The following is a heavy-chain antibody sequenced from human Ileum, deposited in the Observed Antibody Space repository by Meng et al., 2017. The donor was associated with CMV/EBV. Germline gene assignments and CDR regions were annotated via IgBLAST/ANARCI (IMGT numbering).Heavy chain of an antibody. CDR2: ISPSGSST. Sequence: GESLKISCAGSGFTFSNYAMNWVRQAPGKGLEWLSRISPSGSSTFYADSLKGRFTISRDNSNNTLFLQMNSLGAEDTAMYYCAKDFNYGDYLDYWGQGTPVTVSS. J-gene: IGHJ4*02. CDR3: AKDFNYGDYLDY. D-gene: IGHD4-17*01. CDR1: GFTFSNYA. V-gene: IGHV3-23*01.